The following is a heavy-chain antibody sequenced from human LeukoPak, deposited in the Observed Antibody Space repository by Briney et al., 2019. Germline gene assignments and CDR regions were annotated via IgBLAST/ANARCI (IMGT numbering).Heavy chain of an antibody. CDR2: IIPILGIA. V-gene: IGHV1-69*04. D-gene: IGHD3-3*01. J-gene: IGHJ4*02. Sequence: GASVKVSRKASGGTFSSYAISWVRQAPGQGLEWMGRIIPILGIANYAQKFQGRVTITADKSTSTAYMELSSLRSEDTAVYYCARDYRYTIFGVVIPPYYFDYWGQGTLVTVSS. CDR3: ARDYRYTIFGVVIPPYYFDY. CDR1: GGTFSSYA.